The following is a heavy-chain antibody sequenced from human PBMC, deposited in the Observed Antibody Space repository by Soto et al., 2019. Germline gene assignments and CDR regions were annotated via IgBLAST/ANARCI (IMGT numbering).Heavy chain of an antibody. CDR3: ARGAYNDYSHWFDP. J-gene: IGHJ5*02. V-gene: IGHV1-8*01. CDR2: MNPNSGNA. CDR1: GYSFTLHD. Sequence: ASVKVSCKATGYSFTLHDINWLLQSSGQGLDWMGCMNPNSGNAVYAQKFQGRVTMTRNTSITTAYIEVTSLKSEDTAVYFCARGAYNDYSHWFDPWGQGTLVTVSS. D-gene: IGHD4-4*01.